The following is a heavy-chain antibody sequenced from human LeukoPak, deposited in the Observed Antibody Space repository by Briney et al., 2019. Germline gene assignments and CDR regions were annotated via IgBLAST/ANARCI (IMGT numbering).Heavy chain of an antibody. Sequence: PSETLSLTCTVSGGSISSSSYQWGWIRQPPGRGLEWIGTIYFSGNTYYNPSLESRLTISIDTSKNQFSLRLSSVTAADTAVYYCARRRVADTGHEFDYWGQGAPVTVSS. V-gene: IGHV4-39*01. CDR2: IYFSGNT. J-gene: IGHJ4*02. D-gene: IGHD2-8*02. CDR3: ARRRVADTGHEFDY. CDR1: GGSISSSSYQ.